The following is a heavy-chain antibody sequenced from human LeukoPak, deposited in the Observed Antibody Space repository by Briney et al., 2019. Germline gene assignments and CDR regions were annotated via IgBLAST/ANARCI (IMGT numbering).Heavy chain of an antibody. D-gene: IGHD3-16*02. CDR1: GGSISSGDYY. V-gene: IGHV4-30-4*01. CDR2: IYYSGST. CDR3: ARFMITFGGVIVIDAFDI. Sequence: SETLSLTCTVSGGSISSGDYYWSWIRQPPGKGLEWIGYIYYSGSTYYNPSLKSRVTISVDTSKNQFSLKLSSVTAADTAVYYCARFMITFGGVIVIDAFDIWGQGTMVTVSS. J-gene: IGHJ3*02.